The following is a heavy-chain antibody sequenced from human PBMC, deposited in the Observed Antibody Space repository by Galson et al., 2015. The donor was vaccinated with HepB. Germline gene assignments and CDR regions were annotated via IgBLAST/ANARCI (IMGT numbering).Heavy chain of an antibody. Sequence: SLRLSCAASGFIFNSYAMNWVRQAPGKGLEYVSGISNNADSTYYADSVEGRFTISRDNSKNALYLQLSSLTTEDTAVYYCVKDHSTGYGTSWFYFDYWGQGALVTVSS. CDR1: GFIFNSYA. CDR3: VKDHSTGYGTSWFYFDY. J-gene: IGHJ4*02. CDR2: ISNNADST. V-gene: IGHV3-64D*06. D-gene: IGHD6-19*01.